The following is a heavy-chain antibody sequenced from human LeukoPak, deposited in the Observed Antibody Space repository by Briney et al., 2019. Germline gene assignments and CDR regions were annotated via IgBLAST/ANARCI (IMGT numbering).Heavy chain of an antibody. Sequence: PGRSLRLSCAASGFTFSSYGMHWVRQAPGKGLEWVAVISYDGSNKYYADSVKGRFTISRDNSKNTLYLQMNSLRAEDTAVYYCAKGGRYNWNDGDAFDIWGQGTMVTVSS. CDR1: GFTFSSYG. V-gene: IGHV3-30*18. CDR2: ISYDGSNK. J-gene: IGHJ3*02. CDR3: AKGGRYNWNDGDAFDI. D-gene: IGHD1-20*01.